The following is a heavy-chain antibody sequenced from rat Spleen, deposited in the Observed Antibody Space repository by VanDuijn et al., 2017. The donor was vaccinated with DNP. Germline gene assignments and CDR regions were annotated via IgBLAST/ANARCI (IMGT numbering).Heavy chain of an antibody. J-gene: IGHJ2*01. CDR2: ISYDGSNT. CDR3: ARQARVYHFDY. CDR1: GFTFSDYY. V-gene: IGHV5-29*01. Sequence: EVQLVESDGGLVQPGRSLKLSCAASGFTFSDYYMAWVRQAPTKGLEWVATISYDGSNTYYRDSVKGRFTISRDNAKSTLYLQMGSLRSEDTATYYCARQARVYHFDYWGQGVMVTVSS. D-gene: IGHD1-4*01.